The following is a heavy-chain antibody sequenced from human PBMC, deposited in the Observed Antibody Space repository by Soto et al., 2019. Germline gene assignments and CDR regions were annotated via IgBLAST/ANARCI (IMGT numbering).Heavy chain of an antibody. J-gene: IGHJ5*02. CDR2: IYYSGST. CDR1: GGSISYYY. V-gene: IGHV4-59*08. CDR3: AKWKGGSGSGDWFDP. D-gene: IGHD3-10*01. Sequence: QVQLQESGPGLVKPSETLSLTCTVSGGSISYYYWSWIRQPPGKGLEWIGYIYYSGSTKYNPSLESRVTRSVDTSTNQCSLKLTSVTAADTAVYYCAKWKGGSGSGDWFDPWGQGILVTVSS.